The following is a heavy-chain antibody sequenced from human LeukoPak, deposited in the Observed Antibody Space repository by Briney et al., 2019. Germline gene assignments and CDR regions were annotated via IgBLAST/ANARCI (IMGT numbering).Heavy chain of an antibody. V-gene: IGHV1-2*02. CDR2: INPNSGGT. J-gene: IGHJ4*02. CDR1: GYTFTGYY. Sequence: GASVKVSCKASGYTFTGYYMHWVRQAPGQGLEWMGWINPNSGGTNYAQKFQGRVTMTRDTSISTAYMELSRLRSDDTAVYYCARDPSYYDSSVGQFDYWGQGTLVTVSS. CDR3: ARDPSYYDSSVGQFDY. D-gene: IGHD3-22*01.